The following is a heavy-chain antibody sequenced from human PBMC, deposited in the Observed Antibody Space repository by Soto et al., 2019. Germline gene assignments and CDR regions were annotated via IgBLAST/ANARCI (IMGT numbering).Heavy chain of an antibody. V-gene: IGHV5-51*01. J-gene: IGHJ4*01. Sequence: XESLKISCQVALYTFSNFVIAWVRHLSGNGRDYMGIIYPGDSETRYSPSCHGKVTISADRSIGTAYLQWSSLEASDSAFYFCARTPRTSPYFDYCAHRALVTVHS. CDR1: LYTFSNFV. D-gene: IGHD2-2*01. CDR3: ARTPRTSPYFDY. CDR2: IYPGDSET.